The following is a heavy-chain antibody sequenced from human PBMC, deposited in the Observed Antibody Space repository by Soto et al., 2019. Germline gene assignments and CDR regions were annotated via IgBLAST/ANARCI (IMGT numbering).Heavy chain of an antibody. D-gene: IGHD3-22*01. J-gene: IGHJ1*01. V-gene: IGHV3-48*02. CDR2: ISSSSSTI. CDR3: ARDNYYDSSGYRAEYFQH. Sequence: EVQLVESGGGLVQPGGSLRLSCAASGFTFSSYSMNWVRQAPGKGLEWVSYISSSSSTIYYADSVKGRFTISRDNAKNLLYLQMNSLRDEDTAVYYCARDNYYDSSGYRAEYFQHWGQGTLVTVSS. CDR1: GFTFSSYS.